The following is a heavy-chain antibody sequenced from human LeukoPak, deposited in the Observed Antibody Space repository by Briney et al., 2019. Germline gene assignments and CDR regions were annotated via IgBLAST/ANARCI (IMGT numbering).Heavy chain of an antibody. CDR3: ARSTPRSQWLVLVDY. Sequence: GASVKVSCKASGYTFTSYGISWVRQAPGQGLEWMGWISDYNGNTNYAQKLQGRVNMTTDTSTSTAYMELRSLRSDDTAVYYCARSTPRSQWLVLVDYWGQGTLVTVSS. CDR2: ISDYNGNT. CDR1: GYTFTSYG. D-gene: IGHD6-19*01. V-gene: IGHV1-18*01. J-gene: IGHJ4*02.